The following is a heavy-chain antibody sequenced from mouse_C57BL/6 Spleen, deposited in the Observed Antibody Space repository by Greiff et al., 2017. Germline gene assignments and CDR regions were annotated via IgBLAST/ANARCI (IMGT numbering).Heavy chain of an antibody. J-gene: IGHJ2*01. CDR3: TRDSSGYVFDY. D-gene: IGHD3-2*02. CDR1: GFTFSSYA. Sequence: EVKLVESGEGLVKPGGSLKLSCAASGFTFSSYAMSWVRQTPEQRLEWVAYISSGGDYIYYADTVKGRFTISRDNARNTLYLQMSSLKSEDTAMYYCTRDSSGYVFDYWGQGTTLTVSS. V-gene: IGHV5-9-1*02. CDR2: ISSGGDYI.